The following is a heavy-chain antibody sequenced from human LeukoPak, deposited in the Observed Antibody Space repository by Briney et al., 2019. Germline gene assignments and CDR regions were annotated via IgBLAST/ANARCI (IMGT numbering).Heavy chain of an antibody. CDR1: GGSISSYY. CDR3: ARDGSSSYSDAFDI. D-gene: IGHD6-13*01. Sequence: SETLSLTCTVSGGSISSYYWSWIRQPPGKGLEWIGSIYHSGSTYYNPSLKSRVTISVDKSKNQFSLKLSSVTAADTAVYYCARDGSSSYSDAFDIWGQGTMVTVSS. V-gene: IGHV4-59*12. CDR2: IYHSGST. J-gene: IGHJ3*02.